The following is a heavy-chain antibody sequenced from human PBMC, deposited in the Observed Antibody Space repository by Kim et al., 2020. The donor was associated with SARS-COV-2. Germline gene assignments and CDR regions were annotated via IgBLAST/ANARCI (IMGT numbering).Heavy chain of an antibody. D-gene: IGHD1-26*01. CDR1: GGSFSGYY. CDR2: INHSGST. Sequence: ETLSLTCAVYGGSFSGYYWSWIRQSPGKGLEWIGEINHSGSTNYNPSLKSRVTISVDTSKNQFSLRLSSVTAADTAVYYCAKGVGDYWGQGTLVTVSS. CDR3: AKGVGDY. V-gene: IGHV4-34*01. J-gene: IGHJ4*02.